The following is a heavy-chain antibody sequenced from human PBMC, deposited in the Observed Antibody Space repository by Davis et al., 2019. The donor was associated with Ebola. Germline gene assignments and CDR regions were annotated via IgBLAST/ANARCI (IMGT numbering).Heavy chain of an antibody. V-gene: IGHV3-9*01. CDR2: ISWNSGSI. J-gene: IGHJ4*02. Sequence: SLKISCAASGFTFDDYAMHWVRQAPGKGLEWVSGISWNSGSIGYADSVKGRFTISRDNAKNSLYLQMNSLRGEDTALYYCARDYSSGWFGYIDDWGQGTLVTVSS. CDR1: GFTFDDYA. CDR3: ARDYSSGWFGYIDD. D-gene: IGHD6-19*01.